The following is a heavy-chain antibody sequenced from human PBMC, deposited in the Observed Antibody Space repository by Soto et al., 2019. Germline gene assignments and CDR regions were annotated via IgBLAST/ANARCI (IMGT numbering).Heavy chain of an antibody. CDR2: IKEDGSEK. CDR1: GFTFSSYW. Sequence: PGGSLRLSCVDSGFTFSSYWMSWVRQAPGKGLEWVANIKEDGSEKYYVDSVKGRFTISRDNTKNSLYLQMNSLRAEDTAVYYCASGAHYYGMDVWGQGTTVTVSS. J-gene: IGHJ6*02. D-gene: IGHD3-10*01. CDR3: ASGAHYYGMDV. V-gene: IGHV3-7*01.